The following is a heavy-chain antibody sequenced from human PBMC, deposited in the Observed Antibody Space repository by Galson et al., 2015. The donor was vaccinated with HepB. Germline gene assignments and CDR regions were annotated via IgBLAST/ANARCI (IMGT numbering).Heavy chain of an antibody. CDR3: AAVCSSGGSCLLDY. V-gene: IGHV1-58*01. J-gene: IGHJ4*02. D-gene: IGHD2-15*01. CDR1: GFTFTSSA. CDR2: IVVGSGNT. Sequence: SVKVSCKASGFTFTSSAVQWVRQARGQRLEWIGWIVVGSGNTNYAQKFQERVTITRDMSTSTAYMELSSLRSEDTAVYYCAAVCSSGGSCLLDYWGQGTLVTVSS.